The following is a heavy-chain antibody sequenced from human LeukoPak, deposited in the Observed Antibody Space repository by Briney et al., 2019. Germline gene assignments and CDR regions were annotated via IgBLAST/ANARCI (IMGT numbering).Heavy chain of an antibody. Sequence: ASVKVSCKASGYTFTSYDINWVRQATGQGLEWMGWMNPNRGNTGYAQKFQGRVTMTRSTSISTAYMELSSLRPEDTAVYYCVRCAVGCYYNYGIDAWGQGTTVTVSS. V-gene: IGHV1-8*01. CDR1: GYTFTSYD. D-gene: IGHD3-10*01. CDR3: VRCAVGCYYNYGIDA. CDR2: MNPNRGNT. J-gene: IGHJ6*02.